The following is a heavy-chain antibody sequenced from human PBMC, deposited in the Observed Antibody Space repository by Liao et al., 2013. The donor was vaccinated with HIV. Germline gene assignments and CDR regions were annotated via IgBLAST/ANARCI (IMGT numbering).Heavy chain of an antibody. CDR1: GGSISSYY. CDR2: INHSGST. CDR3: ARVAWGAKDAFDV. J-gene: IGHJ3*01. Sequence: QVQLQESGPGLVKPSETLSLTCTVSGGSISSYYWSWIRQPPGKGLEWIGEINHSGSTNYNPSLKSRVTISVDTSKNQFSLKLSSVTAADTAVYYCARVAWGAKDAFDVWGQGTLVTVSS. D-gene: IGHD1-26*01. V-gene: IGHV4-59*08.